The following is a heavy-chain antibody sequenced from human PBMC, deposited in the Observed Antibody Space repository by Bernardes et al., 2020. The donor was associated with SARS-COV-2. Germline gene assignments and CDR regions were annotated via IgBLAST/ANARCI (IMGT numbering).Heavy chain of an antibody. CDR1: GYTLTELS. CDR3: ATAFAYDSLRTPHY. CDR2: FDPEDGET. V-gene: IGHV1-24*01. D-gene: IGHD3-22*01. J-gene: IGHJ4*02. Sequence: ASVKVSCKVSGYTLTELSMHWVRQAPGKGLEWMGGFDPEDGETIYAQKFQGRVTMTEDTSTDTAYMELSSLRSEDTAVYYCATAFAYDSLRTPHYWGQGTLVTVSS.